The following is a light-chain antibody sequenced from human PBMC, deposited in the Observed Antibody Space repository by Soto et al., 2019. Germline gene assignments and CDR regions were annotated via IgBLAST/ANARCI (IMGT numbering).Light chain of an antibody. J-gene: IGLJ2*01. V-gene: IGLV2-14*01. CDR3: SSYTRSSTLV. CDR1: SSDVGGYNY. CDR2: EVS. Sequence: QSALTQAASVSGSPGQSITISCTGTSSDVGGYNYVSWYQQHPGKAPKLMIYEVSHRPPGVSNRFSGSKSGNTASLTISGLQAEDEADYYCSSYTRSSTLVFGGGTKVTVL.